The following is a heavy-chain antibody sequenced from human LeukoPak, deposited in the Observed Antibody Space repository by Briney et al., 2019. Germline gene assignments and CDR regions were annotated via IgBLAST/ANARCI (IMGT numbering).Heavy chain of an antibody. V-gene: IGHV4-59*08. CDR3: ARSWSSGLPFGY. D-gene: IGHD6-25*01. CDR1: GGSISSYY. CDR2: IYYSGAT. J-gene: IGHJ4*02. Sequence: KSSETLSLTCTVSGGSISSYYWSWIRQPPGKGLEWIGYIYYSGATNYNPSLKSRVTMSVDTSKNPFSLKLSSVTAADTAVYYCARSWSSGLPFGYWGQGTLVTVSS.